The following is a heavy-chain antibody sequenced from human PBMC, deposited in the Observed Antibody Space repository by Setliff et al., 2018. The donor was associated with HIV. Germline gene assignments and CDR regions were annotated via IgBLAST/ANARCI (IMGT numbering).Heavy chain of an antibody. CDR1: GISFNGYT. Sequence: GGSLGLSCTASGISFNGYTMNWVRQVPGKGLEWVSSISSNGIYTYYGDSVKGRFTISRDNVNNFLYLQMNSLSAEDSGVYFCAKDLNGGDFHHWGQGTLVTVSS. D-gene: IGHD2-21*01. V-gene: IGHV3-21*06. J-gene: IGHJ4*02. CDR3: AKDLNGGDFHH. CDR2: ISSNGIYT.